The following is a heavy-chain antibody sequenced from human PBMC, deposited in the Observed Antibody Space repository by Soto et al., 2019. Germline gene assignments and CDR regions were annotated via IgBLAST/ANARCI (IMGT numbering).Heavy chain of an antibody. D-gene: IGHD6-19*01. Sequence: QITLKESGPTLVKPTQTLTLTCTFSGFSLSTRGVGVGWIRQSPGKALEWLAHIYWDGDTHSKSSLKTTLTLTRDPSKGRGVLTMTYMGAVDTGTYYCAHLTVAGTIGSFEVWGQGTMVTVSS. CDR3: AHLTVAGTIGSFEV. CDR1: GFSLSTRGVG. V-gene: IGHV2-5*02. J-gene: IGHJ3*01. CDR2: IYWDGDT.